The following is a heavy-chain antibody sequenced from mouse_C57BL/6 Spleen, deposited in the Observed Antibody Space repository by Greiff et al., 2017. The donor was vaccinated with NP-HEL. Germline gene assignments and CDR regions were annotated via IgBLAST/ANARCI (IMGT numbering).Heavy chain of an antibody. CDR2: IRNKANGYTT. V-gene: IGHV7-3*01. CDR1: GFTFTDYY. D-gene: IGHD1-1*01. CDR3: ARYGTTEGYYFDY. Sequence: DVHLVESGGGLVQPGGSLSLSCAASGFTFTDYYMSWVRQPPGKALEWLGFIRNKANGYTTEYSASVKGRFTISRDNSQSSLYLQMKALRAEDSATYYCARYGTTEGYYFDYWGQGTTLTVSS. J-gene: IGHJ2*01.